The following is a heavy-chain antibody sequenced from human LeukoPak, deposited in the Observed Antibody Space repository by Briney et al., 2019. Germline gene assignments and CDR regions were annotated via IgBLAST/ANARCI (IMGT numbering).Heavy chain of an antibody. V-gene: IGHV5-51*03. CDR3: ARPIYSSSWSYDY. CDR2: IYPGDSDT. J-gene: IGHJ4*02. CDR1: GYSFTTYW. Sequence: GESLKISCKGFGYSFTTYWIGWVRQMPGKGLEWMGIIYPGDSDTRYSPSFQGQVTISADKSISTAYLQWSSLKASDTAMYYCARPIYSSSWSYDYWGQGTLVTVSS. D-gene: IGHD6-13*01.